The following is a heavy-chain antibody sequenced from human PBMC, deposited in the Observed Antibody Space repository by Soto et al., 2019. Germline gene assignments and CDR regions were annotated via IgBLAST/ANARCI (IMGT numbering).Heavy chain of an antibody. CDR3: AMMGYDLYPEGMDV. CDR2: IIPIFGTA. D-gene: IGHD2-2*01. V-gene: IGHV1-69*13. CDR1: GGTFSSYA. J-gene: IGHJ6*02. Sequence: GASVKVSCKASGGTFSSYAISWVRQAPGQGLEWMGGIIPIFGTANYAQKFQGRVTITADESTSTAYMELSSLRSEDTAVYYCAMMGYDLYPEGMDVWGQGTTVTVSS.